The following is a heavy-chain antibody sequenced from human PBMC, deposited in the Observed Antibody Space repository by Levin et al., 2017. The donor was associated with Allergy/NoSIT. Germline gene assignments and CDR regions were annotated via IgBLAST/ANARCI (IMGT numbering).Heavy chain of an antibody. J-gene: IGHJ6*02. D-gene: IGHD4-17*01. CDR3: ARGGGGDGDYVSLDYYYYGMDV. CDR2: IKQDGSEK. V-gene: IGHV3-7*01. Sequence: GGSLRLSCAASGFTFSSYWMSWVRQAPGKGLEWVANIKQDGSEKYYVDSVKGRFTISRDNAKNSLYLQMNSLRAEDTAVYYCARGGGGDGDYVSLDYYYYGMDVWGQGTTVTVSS. CDR1: GFTFSSYW.